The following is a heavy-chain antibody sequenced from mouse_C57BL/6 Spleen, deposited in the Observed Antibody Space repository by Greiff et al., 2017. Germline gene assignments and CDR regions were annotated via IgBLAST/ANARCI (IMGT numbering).Heavy chain of an antibody. CDR1: GFTFSSYG. CDR3: ARPDGYFAWFAY. V-gene: IGHV5-6*02. Sequence: DVMLVESGGDLVKPGGSLKLSCAASGFTFSSYGMSWVRQTPDKRLEWVATISSGGSYTYYPDSVKGRFTISRDNAKNTLYLQMSSLKSEDTAMYYCARPDGYFAWFAYWGQGTLVTVSA. CDR2: ISSGGSYT. J-gene: IGHJ3*01. D-gene: IGHD2-3*01.